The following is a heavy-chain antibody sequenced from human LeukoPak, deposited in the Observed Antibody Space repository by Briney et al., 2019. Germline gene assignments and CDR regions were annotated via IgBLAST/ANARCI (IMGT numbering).Heavy chain of an antibody. Sequence: PGGSLRLSCAPSRFTFSSFWMHWVRQAPGKGLMWVSRIHSDGSTTTYADSVKGRSPFSRDNAKNTLYLQMNSRRAEAPAVIYWVRDNASIFDYWGQGTLVTVSS. CDR1: RFTFSSFW. D-gene: IGHD2/OR15-2a*01. V-gene: IGHV3-74*03. CDR2: IHSDGSTT. CDR3: VRDNASIFDY. J-gene: IGHJ4*02.